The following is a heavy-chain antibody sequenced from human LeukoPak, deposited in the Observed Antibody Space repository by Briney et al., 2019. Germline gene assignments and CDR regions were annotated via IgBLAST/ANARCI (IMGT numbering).Heavy chain of an antibody. D-gene: IGHD3-22*01. CDR2: ISASGGST. V-gene: IGHV3-23*01. J-gene: IGHJ2*01. Sequence: AGGSLRLSCAASGFTFSSYAMTWVRQAPGKGLEWVSTISASGGSTYYADSVKGRFTISRDNSKNSLYLQMNSLRAEDTAVYYCAKAPWRDSSAYWFFGLWGRGTLVTVSS. CDR3: AKAPWRDSSAYWFFGL. CDR1: GFTFSSYA.